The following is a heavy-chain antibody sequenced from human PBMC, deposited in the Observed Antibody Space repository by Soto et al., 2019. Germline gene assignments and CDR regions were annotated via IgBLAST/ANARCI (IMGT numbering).Heavy chain of an antibody. CDR3: ARVGYSSLSLIGYYYYYMYF. J-gene: IGHJ6*03. V-gene: IGHV1-8*01. D-gene: IGHD6-6*01. Sequence: ASVKVSCKASGYTFTSYDINWVRQATGQGLEWMGWMNPNSGNTGYAQKFQGRVTMTRNTSISTAYMELSSLRSEDTAVYYCARVGYSSLSLIGYYYYYMYFWGQGTTVTVSS. CDR2: MNPNSGNT. CDR1: GYTFTSYD.